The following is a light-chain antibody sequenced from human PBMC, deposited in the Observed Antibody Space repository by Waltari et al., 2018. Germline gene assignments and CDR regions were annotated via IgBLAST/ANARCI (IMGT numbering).Light chain of an antibody. Sequence: SSELTQDPAVSVAMGQTVRITFPGDSLRRYYASWYQQRPGQAPILVMYDKNNRPSGVPDRFSGSTSDNTASLTITGAQAEDEASYYCHSRDASGVGGSFGGGTKLTVL. CDR1: SLRRYY. CDR3: HSRDASGVGGS. J-gene: IGLJ2*01. CDR2: DKN. V-gene: IGLV3-19*01.